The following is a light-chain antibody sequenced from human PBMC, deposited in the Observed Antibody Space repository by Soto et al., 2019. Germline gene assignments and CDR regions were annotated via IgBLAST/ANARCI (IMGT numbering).Light chain of an antibody. J-gene: IGKJ1*01. CDR2: GAS. CDR1: QSVSSD. Sequence: EIVLTQSPAILSLSPGERVTLSCRASQSVSSDLAWYQQRPGQAPRLLIYGASTRATGIPDRFSGSGSGTDFTLTISRLEPEDFAVYYCQQYGSSGTFGQGTKVDIK. CDR3: QQYGSSGT. V-gene: IGKV3-20*01.